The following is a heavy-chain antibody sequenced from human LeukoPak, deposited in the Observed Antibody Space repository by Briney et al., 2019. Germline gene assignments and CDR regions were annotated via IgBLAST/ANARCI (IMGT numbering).Heavy chain of an antibody. J-gene: IGHJ3*02. CDR1: GFTFSSYW. CDR2: IKQDGSEK. V-gene: IGHV3-7*01. Sequence: PGGSLRLSCAASGFTFSSYWMSWVRQTPGKGLEWVANIKQDGSEKYYVDSVKGRFTISRDNAKNSLYLQMNSLRAEDTAVYYCAREVPGAMNAFDIWGQGTMVTVSS. D-gene: IGHD2-2*01. CDR3: AREVPGAMNAFDI.